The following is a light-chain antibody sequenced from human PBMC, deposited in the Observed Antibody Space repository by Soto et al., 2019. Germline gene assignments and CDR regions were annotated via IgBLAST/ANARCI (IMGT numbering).Light chain of an antibody. CDR1: QSVSSSY. V-gene: IGKV3-20*01. CDR3: KHYRTS. CDR2: GAS. J-gene: IGKJ4*01. Sequence: EIVLTQSPGTLSLSPGERATLSCRASQSVSSSYSAWYQQKPGQPPRLLIYGASSRTTGISDSFSGSGYWTDFTLTINRQEPEDFEVYYCKHYRTSFGGGTKVEIK.